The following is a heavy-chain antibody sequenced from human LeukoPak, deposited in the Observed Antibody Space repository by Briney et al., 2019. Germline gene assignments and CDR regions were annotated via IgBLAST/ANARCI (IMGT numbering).Heavy chain of an antibody. Sequence: GGSLRHSCAASGFTFSSYGMHWVRQAPGKGLEWVSYISSSSSTIYYADSVKGRFTISRDNAKNSLYLQMNSLRAEDTAVYYCARDPSVVEGIRDWFDPWGQGTLVTVSS. CDR2: ISSSSSTI. D-gene: IGHD3-22*01. CDR3: ARDPSVVEGIRDWFDP. V-gene: IGHV3-48*04. CDR1: GFTFSSYG. J-gene: IGHJ5*02.